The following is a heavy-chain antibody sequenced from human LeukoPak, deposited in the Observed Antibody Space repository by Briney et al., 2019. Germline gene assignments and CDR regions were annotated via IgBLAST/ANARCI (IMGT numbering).Heavy chain of an antibody. V-gene: IGHV4-34*01. D-gene: IGHD6-13*01. CDR2: INHSGST. J-gene: IGHJ1*01. CDR1: GGSFSGYY. CDR3: ARSRIAAADHAEYFQH. Sequence: SETLSLTCAVYGGSFSGYYWSWIRQPPGKGLEWIGEINHSGSTNYNPSLKSRVTISVDTSKNQFSLKLSSVTAADTAVYYCARSRIAAADHAEYFQHWGQGTLVTVSS.